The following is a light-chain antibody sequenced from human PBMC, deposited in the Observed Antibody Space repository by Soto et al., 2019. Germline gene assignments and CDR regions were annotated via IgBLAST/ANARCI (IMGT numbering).Light chain of an antibody. V-gene: IGKV1-39*01. J-gene: IGKJ2*01. CDR1: QTISNF. CDR2: AAS. Sequence: IQLTQSPSSLSASVGDRVTITCRAGQTISNFLNWYQHKPGKSPNLLIYAASSLLSGVPSRFSGSGSGTDFTLTITSLQPEDFATYYCQQSYRTHYTFGQGTKLEIK. CDR3: QQSYRTHYT.